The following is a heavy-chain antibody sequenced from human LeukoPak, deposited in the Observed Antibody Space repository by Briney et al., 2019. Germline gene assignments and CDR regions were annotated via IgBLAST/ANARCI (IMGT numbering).Heavy chain of an antibody. Sequence: PSETLSLTCTVSGGSISSGDYYWSWIRQPPGKGLGWIGYIYYSGSTYYNPSLKSRVTISVDTSKNQFSLKLSSVTAADTAVYYCARAGDSSGYFADFDYWGQGTLVTVSS. CDR3: ARAGDSSGYFADFDY. CDR1: GGSISSGDYY. CDR2: IYYSGST. V-gene: IGHV4-30-4*01. D-gene: IGHD3-22*01. J-gene: IGHJ4*02.